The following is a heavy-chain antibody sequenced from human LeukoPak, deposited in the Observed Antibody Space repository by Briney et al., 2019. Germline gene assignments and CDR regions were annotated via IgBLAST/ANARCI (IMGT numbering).Heavy chain of an antibody. CDR3: AREGLWFGEPDVY. V-gene: IGHV4-38-2*02. CDR2: IYHSGST. CDR1: GGSISSYY. Sequence: SETLSLTCTVSGGSISSYYWGWIRQPPGKGLEWIGSIYHSGSTYYNPSLKSRVTISVDTSKNQFSLKLSSVTAADTAVYYCAREGLWFGEPDVYWGQGTLVTVSS. D-gene: IGHD3-10*01. J-gene: IGHJ4*02.